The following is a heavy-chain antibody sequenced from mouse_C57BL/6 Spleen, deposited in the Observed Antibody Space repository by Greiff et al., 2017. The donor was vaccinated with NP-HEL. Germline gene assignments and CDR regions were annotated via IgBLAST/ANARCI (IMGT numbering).Heavy chain of an antibody. CDR2: IDPENGDT. J-gene: IGHJ3*01. V-gene: IGHV14-4*01. CDR1: GFNIKDDY. Sequence: EVQLQQSGAELVRPGASVKLSCTASGFNIKDDYMHWVKQRPEQGLEWIGWIDPENGDTEYASKFQGKATITADTSSNTAYLQLSSLTSEDTAVYYCTPSPGGFAYWGQGTLVTVSA. CDR3: TPSPGGFAY.